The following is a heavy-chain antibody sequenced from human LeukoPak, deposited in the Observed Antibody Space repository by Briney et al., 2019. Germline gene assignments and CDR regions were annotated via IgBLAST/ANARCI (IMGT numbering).Heavy chain of an antibody. CDR3: ARVGTEGSRYFDH. V-gene: IGHV5-51*01. Sequence: GESLKISCKGSGYSFTSYWIGWVRQMPGKGLEWMGIIHPDDSDTRYSPSFQGQVTISVDKSTGTAYLQWSSLEASDTAMYYCARVGTEGSRYFDHWGQGTQVTVSS. D-gene: IGHD5-18*01. CDR2: IHPDDSDT. CDR1: GYSFTSYW. J-gene: IGHJ4*02.